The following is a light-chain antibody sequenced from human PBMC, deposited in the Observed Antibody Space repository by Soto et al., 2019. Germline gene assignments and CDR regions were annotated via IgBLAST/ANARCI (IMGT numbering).Light chain of an antibody. Sequence: ESVLTHSPGXLSVCXXXXXXXACXXSQSVSSSYLAGYQQKPGQAPRLLIYGASSRATGIPDRFSGSGSGTDFTLTISRLEPEDFAVYYCQQYGSSPLTFGGGTKVDIK. CDR1: QSVSSSY. V-gene: IGKV3-20*01. CDR2: GAS. CDR3: QQYGSSPLT. J-gene: IGKJ4*01.